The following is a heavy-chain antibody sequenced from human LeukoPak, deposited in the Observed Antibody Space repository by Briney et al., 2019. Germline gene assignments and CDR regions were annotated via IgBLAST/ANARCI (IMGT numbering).Heavy chain of an antibody. V-gene: IGHV3-23*01. CDR3: ARIRSGYYHDY. Sequence: GGSLRLSCAASGFTFSNYAMRWVRQAPGKGLEWVSTISSSGGNTYYADSVKGRFTISRDNSKNTLYLQMNSLRAEDTAVYYCARIRSGYYHDYWGQGTLVTVSS. J-gene: IGHJ4*02. CDR2: ISSSGGNT. CDR1: GFTFSNYA. D-gene: IGHD3-3*01.